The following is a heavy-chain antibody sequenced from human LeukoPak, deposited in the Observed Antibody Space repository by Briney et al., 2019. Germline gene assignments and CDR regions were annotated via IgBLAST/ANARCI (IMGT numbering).Heavy chain of an antibody. V-gene: IGHV4-4*07. Sequence: PSETLSLTCTLSGGSLSTYYWSWIRQPAGKGLEWIGRIYTSGRTNYNPSLKTRVTMSLDTSKNQFSLKMSSVTAADTAVYYCARELTTEFDYWGQGTLVTVSS. CDR2: IYTSGRT. J-gene: IGHJ4*02. D-gene: IGHD1-1*01. CDR1: GGSLSTYY. CDR3: ARELTTEFDY.